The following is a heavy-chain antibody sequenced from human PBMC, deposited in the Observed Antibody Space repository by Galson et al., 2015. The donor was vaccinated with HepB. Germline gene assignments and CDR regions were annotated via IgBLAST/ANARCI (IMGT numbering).Heavy chain of an antibody. CDR1: GYTFTSYA. CDR2: ISTNTGIP. J-gene: IGHJ4*02. V-gene: IGHV7-4-1*02. Sequence: SVKVSCKASGYTFTSYALSWVRQAPGQGLEWMGWISTNTGIPTYAQGFAGRFVFSLDTSVSSAFVQISSLKPEDTAVYYCARFPAYYFDSWGQGTLVTVSS. CDR3: ARFPAYYFDS.